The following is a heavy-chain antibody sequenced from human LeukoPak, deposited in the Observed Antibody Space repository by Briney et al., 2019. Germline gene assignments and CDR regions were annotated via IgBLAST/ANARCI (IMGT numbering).Heavy chain of an antibody. J-gene: IGHJ4*02. D-gene: IGHD3-10*01. Sequence: GGSLRLSCAASGFTFSSYAMSWVRQAPGKGLEWGSAISGSGGSTYYADSVKGRFTISRDNSKNTLYLQMNSLRAEDTAVYYCAKAGSSYGSGSSLWGQGTLVTVSS. CDR1: GFTFSSYA. CDR2: ISGSGGST. V-gene: IGHV3-23*01. CDR3: AKAGSSYGSGSSL.